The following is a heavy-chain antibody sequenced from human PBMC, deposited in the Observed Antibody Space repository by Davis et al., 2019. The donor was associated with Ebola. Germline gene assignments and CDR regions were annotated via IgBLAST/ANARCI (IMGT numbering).Heavy chain of an antibody. D-gene: IGHD3-16*01. CDR1: GFTFSNYW. CDR2: IKQDGSEK. Sequence: GESLKISCAASGFTFSNYWMSWVRQAPGKGLEWVANIKQDGSEKYYVDSVKGRFTISRDNDKNSLYLQMNSLRAEDTAVYYCARKSTFFDYWGQGTRVTVSS. V-gene: IGHV3-7*03. J-gene: IGHJ4*02. CDR3: ARKSTFFDY.